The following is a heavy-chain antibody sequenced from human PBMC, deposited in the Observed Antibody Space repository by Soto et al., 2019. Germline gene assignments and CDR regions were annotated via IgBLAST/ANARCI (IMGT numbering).Heavy chain of an antibody. CDR1: GYTVTSYY. V-gene: IGHV1-46*01. CDR3: ARPPGYTDRNYFDY. D-gene: IGHD2-2*02. Sequence: QIQLVQSGAEVKKPGASVKVSCKASGYTVTSYYMHWVRQAPGQGLEWMGIINPSGGSTTYAQKCQGRLTMTRDTSTSTVYMELSSLRSEDTAMYYCARPPGYTDRNYFDYWGQGTLVTVSS. CDR2: INPSGGST. J-gene: IGHJ4*02.